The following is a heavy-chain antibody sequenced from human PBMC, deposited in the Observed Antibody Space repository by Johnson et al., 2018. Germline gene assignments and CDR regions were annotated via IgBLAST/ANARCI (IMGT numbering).Heavy chain of an antibody. CDR1: GFTFSSYS. CDR3: ARSYYDSSGYELLCAFDA. Sequence: VQLVQSGGGLVKPGGSLRLSCAASGFTFSSYSMNWVRQAPGKGLAWVSSISSSSSYIYYADSVKGRFTISSDSAKNSLSLQMYSLRAEDKAVSYCARSYYDSSGYELLCAFDAWGQGTMVTVSS. CDR2: ISSSSSYI. V-gene: IGHV3-21*01. J-gene: IGHJ3*01. D-gene: IGHD3-22*01.